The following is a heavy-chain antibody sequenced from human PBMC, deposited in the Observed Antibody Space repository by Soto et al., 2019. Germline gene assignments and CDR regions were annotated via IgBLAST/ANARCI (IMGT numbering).Heavy chain of an antibody. Sequence: SETLSLTCTVSGGSISSGGYYWSWIRQNPGKGLEWIGYIYYSGSTYYNPSLKSRVTISVDTSKNQFSLKLSSVTAADTAVYYCARAPFDTTVTTYGMDVWGQGTTVTVSS. V-gene: IGHV4-31*03. CDR1: GGSISSGGYY. D-gene: IGHD4-17*01. CDR2: IYYSGST. J-gene: IGHJ6*02. CDR3: ARAPFDTTVTTYGMDV.